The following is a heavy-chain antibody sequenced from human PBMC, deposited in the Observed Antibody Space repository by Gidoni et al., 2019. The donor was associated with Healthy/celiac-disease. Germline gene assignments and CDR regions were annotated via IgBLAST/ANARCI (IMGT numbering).Heavy chain of an antibody. CDR1: GYTLTELS. CDR3: ATEVPRIVGATHRGGHAFDI. V-gene: IGHV1-24*01. J-gene: IGHJ3*02. D-gene: IGHD1-26*01. Sequence: QVQLVQSGAEVKKPGASVKVSCKVSGYTLTELSMPWVRQAPGKGLEWMGGFDPEDGETIYAQKFQGRVTMTEDTSTDTAYMELSSLRSEDTAVYYCATEVPRIVGATHRGGHAFDIWGQGTMVTVSS. CDR2: FDPEDGET.